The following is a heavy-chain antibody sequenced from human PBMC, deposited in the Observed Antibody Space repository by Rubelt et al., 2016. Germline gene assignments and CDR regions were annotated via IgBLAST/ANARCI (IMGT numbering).Heavy chain of an antibody. Sequence: QVQLVQSGAEVRKPGASVKVSCKASGYTFTNYDINWVRQATGQGLEWMGWMNPNTGNTGYGQKFQGRVTMTRNKAINTAYMELSSLRAEDTAVYYCAIGSGCWDYWGQGTLVTVSS. CDR1: GYTFTNYD. CDR2: MNPNTGNT. D-gene: IGHD3-22*01. CDR3: AIGSGCWDY. J-gene: IGHJ4*02. V-gene: IGHV1-8*01.